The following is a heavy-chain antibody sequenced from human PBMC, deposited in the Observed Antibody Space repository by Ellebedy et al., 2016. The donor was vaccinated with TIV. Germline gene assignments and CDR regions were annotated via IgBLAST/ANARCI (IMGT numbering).Heavy chain of an antibody. V-gene: IGHV3-23*01. CDR2: ISGSGNNT. D-gene: IGHD2-2*01. CDR1: GFTFSSYA. Sequence: PGGSLRLSCAASGFTFSSYAMSWVRQAPGKGLEYVSAISGSGNNTKYADSVKCRFTISRDNSKNTLYLQMNSLRAEDTAVYYCAKDGGGYCLSASCWGQGTLVTVSS. CDR3: AKDGGGYCLSASC. J-gene: IGHJ4*02.